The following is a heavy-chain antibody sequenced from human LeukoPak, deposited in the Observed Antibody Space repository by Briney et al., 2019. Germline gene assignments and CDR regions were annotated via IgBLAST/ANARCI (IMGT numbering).Heavy chain of an antibody. CDR2: ISHDGSNK. CDR3: TRSVVTTADFDY. J-gene: IGHJ4*02. Sequence: GGSLRLSCAASGFTLSSYAMHWVRQAPGLGLQWVAVISHDGSNKFYEDSVKGRFTISRDNSKSTLYLHLNIPRPEDTAMYYCTRSVVTTADFDYWGQGTLVTVSS. V-gene: IGHV3-30*01. D-gene: IGHD2-21*02. CDR1: GFTLSSYA.